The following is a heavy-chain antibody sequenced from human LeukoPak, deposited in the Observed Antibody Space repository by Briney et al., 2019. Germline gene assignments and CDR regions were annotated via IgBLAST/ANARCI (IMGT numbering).Heavy chain of an antibody. CDR2: IWYDGNNK. CDR3: AKSREGVPTRCLDS. V-gene: IGHV3-33*06. Sequence: PGRSLRLSCAASGFTFTNYGMHWVRQAPGKGLEWVAVIWYDGNNKYYADSVKGRFTISRDTSKNTLYLQMDSLRAEDTAVYYCAKSREGVPTRCLDSWGQGTLVTVSS. CDR1: GFTFTNYG. D-gene: IGHD5-24*01. J-gene: IGHJ4*02.